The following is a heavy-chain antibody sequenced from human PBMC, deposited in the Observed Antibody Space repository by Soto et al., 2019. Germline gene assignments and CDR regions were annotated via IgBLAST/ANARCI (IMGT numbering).Heavy chain of an antibody. CDR3: TTGRGGSAYVPGAY. CDR1: GFSFTSAW. Sequence: EVPLVESGGGLVQPGGSLRLSCAASGFSFTSAWMNWVRQIPGKGLEWVGRIKTNIDGGATDYSAPVKGRFTISRDDSKDTVYLQMNSLKTEDTAVYYCTTGRGGSAYVPGAYWGQGALVTVSS. CDR2: IKTNIDGGAT. V-gene: IGHV3-15*07. D-gene: IGHD5-12*01. J-gene: IGHJ4*02.